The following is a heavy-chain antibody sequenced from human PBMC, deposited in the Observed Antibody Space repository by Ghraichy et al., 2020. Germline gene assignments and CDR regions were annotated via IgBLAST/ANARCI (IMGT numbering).Heavy chain of an antibody. Sequence: SETLSLTCAVYGGSFSGYYWSWIRQPPGKGLEWIGEINHSGSTNYNPSLKSRVTISVDTSKNQFSLKLSSVTAADTAVYYCARGSGTTDDYWGQGTLVTVSS. CDR1: GGSFSGYY. CDR2: INHSGST. D-gene: IGHD4-11*01. V-gene: IGHV4-34*01. J-gene: IGHJ4*02. CDR3: ARGSGTTDDY.